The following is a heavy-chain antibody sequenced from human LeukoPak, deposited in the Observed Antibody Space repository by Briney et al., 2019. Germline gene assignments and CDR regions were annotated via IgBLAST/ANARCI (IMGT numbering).Heavy chain of an antibody. D-gene: IGHD5-18*01. V-gene: IGHV4-39*07. CDR3: ARLREGDSYGYGY. J-gene: IGHJ4*02. Sequence: PSETLSLTCTVSSGSISTSNYYWGWVRQPPGKALEWIGNIFYSGSTYYSPSLKSRVTISVDTSKNQFSLKLSSVTAADTAVYYCARLREGDSYGYGYWGQGTLVTVSS. CDR2: IFYSGST. CDR1: SGSISTSNYY.